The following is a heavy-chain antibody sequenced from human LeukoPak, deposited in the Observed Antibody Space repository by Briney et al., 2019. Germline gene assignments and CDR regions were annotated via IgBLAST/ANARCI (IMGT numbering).Heavy chain of an antibody. Sequence: KPSETLSLTCTVSGGSISSSSYYWGWIRQPPGKGLEWIGSIYYSGSTYYNPSLKSRVTISVDTSKNQFSLKLSSVTAADTAVYYCARGIYGSGRVGYFDYWGQGTLVTVSS. J-gene: IGHJ4*02. CDR2: IYYSGST. CDR3: ARGIYGSGRVGYFDY. D-gene: IGHD3-10*01. CDR1: GGSISSSSYY. V-gene: IGHV4-39*07.